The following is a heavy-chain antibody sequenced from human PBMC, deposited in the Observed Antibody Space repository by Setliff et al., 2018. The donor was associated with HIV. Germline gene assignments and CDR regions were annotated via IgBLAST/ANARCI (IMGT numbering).Heavy chain of an antibody. CDR1: GYSFTSYW. D-gene: IGHD3-9*01. CDR2: IYPGDSDT. Sequence: GASLKISCKGSGYSFTSYWIGWVRQMPGKGLEWMGIIYPGDSDTRYSPSFQGQVTISADKSISTAYLQWSSLKASDTAMYYCARGNYDILTGYIGYYDYWGQGTLVTAPQ. CDR3: ARGNYDILTGYIGYYDY. J-gene: IGHJ4*02. V-gene: IGHV5-51*01.